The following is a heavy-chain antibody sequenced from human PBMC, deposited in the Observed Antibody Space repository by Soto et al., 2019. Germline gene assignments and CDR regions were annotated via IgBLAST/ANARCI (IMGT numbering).Heavy chain of an antibody. CDR1: GASISSSSYL. Sequence: SETLSLTCTVSGASISSSSYLWGWIRQPPGKGLEWIGSIYYSGSTYYNPSLNSRATISLDTSKNQFSLKLSSVTAADTAVYYCARHGGPSRTGTGFGYWGQGTQVTVSS. V-gene: IGHV4-39*01. J-gene: IGHJ4*02. CDR3: ARHGGPSRTGTGFGY. CDR2: IYYSGST. D-gene: IGHD1-1*01.